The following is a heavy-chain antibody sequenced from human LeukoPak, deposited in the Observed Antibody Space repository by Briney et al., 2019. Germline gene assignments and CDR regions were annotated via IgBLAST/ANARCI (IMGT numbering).Heavy chain of an antibody. J-gene: IGHJ6*02. CDR3: AREDTAMCMDV. CDR1: GYTFTSYY. Sequence: ASVKVSCKASGYTFTSYYMHWVRQGPGQGLEWMGIINPSGGSTSYAQKFQGRVTMTRDTSTSTVYMELSSLRSEDTAVYYCAREDTAMCMDVWGQGTTVTVSS. CDR2: INPSGGST. D-gene: IGHD5-18*01. V-gene: IGHV1-46*01.